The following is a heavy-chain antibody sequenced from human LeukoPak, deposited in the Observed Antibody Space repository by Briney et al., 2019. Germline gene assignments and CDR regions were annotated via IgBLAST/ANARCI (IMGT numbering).Heavy chain of an antibody. J-gene: IGHJ3*02. CDR1: GGSISSYY. Sequence: SETLSLTCTVSGGSISSYYWSWIRQPPGKGLEWIGYIYYSGSTNYNPSLKSRVTISVDKSKNQFSLKLSSVTAADTAVYYCARAPIVGATRVGDAFDIWGQGTMVTVSS. CDR3: ARAPIVGATRVGDAFDI. CDR2: IYYSGST. D-gene: IGHD1-26*01. V-gene: IGHV4-59*12.